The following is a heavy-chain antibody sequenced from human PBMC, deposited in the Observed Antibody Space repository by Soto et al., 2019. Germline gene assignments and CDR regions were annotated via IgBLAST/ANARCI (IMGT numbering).Heavy chain of an antibody. D-gene: IGHD3-3*01. CDR3: ARLGVLRFLSQDGMDV. J-gene: IGHJ6*02. Sequence: GGSLRLSCAASGFTFSSYSMNWVRQAPGKGREWVSSISSSSSYIYYADSVKGRFTISRDNAKNSLYLQMNSLRAEDTAVYYCARLGVLRFLSQDGMDVWGQGTTVTVSS. CDR2: ISSSSSYI. CDR1: GFTFSSYS. V-gene: IGHV3-21*01.